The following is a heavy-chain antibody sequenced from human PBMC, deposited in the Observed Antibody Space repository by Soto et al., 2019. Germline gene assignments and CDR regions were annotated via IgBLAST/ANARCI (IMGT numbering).Heavy chain of an antibody. D-gene: IGHD1-26*01. Sequence: GASVKVSCKASGGTFSSYAISWVRQAPGQGLEWMGGIIPIFGTANYAQKFQGRVTITADESTSTAYMELSSLRSEDTAVYYCARSYSGSYSAFDIWGQGTMVTVSS. V-gene: IGHV1-69*13. CDR2: IIPIFGTA. CDR3: ARSYSGSYSAFDI. CDR1: GGTFSSYA. J-gene: IGHJ3*02.